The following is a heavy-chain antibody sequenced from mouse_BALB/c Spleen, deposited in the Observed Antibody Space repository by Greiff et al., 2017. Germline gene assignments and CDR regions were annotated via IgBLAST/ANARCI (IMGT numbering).Heavy chain of an antibody. V-gene: IGHV14-3*02. D-gene: IGHD2-4*01. J-gene: IGHJ3*01. Sequence: LVESGAELVKPGASVKLSCTASGFNIKDTYMHWVKQRPEQGLEWIGRIDPANGNTKYDPKFQGKATITADTSSNTAYLQLSSLTSEDTAVYYCAQIDYDPWFAYWGQGTLVTVSA. CDR3: AQIDYDPWFAY. CDR2: IDPANGNT. CDR1: GFNIKDTY.